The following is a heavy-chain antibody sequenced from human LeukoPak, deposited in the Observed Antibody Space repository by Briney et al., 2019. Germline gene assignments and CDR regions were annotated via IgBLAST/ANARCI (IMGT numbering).Heavy chain of an antibody. Sequence: SETLSLTCTVSGDSITHYYWSWIRQPAGKGLGWIGRIYSSERTNYNPSLKGRVTMSIDNSKNQFSLHINSVTAADTAVYYCARDHRRYFDYWGQGTLVTVSS. CDR2: IYSSERT. V-gene: IGHV4-4*07. CDR3: ARDHRRYFDY. CDR1: GDSITHYY. J-gene: IGHJ4*02.